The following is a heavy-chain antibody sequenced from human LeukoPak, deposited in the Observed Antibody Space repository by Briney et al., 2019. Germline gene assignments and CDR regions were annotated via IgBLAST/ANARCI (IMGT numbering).Heavy chain of an antibody. CDR2: INPNSGGT. CDR1: GYTFTGYY. V-gene: IGHV1-2*02. J-gene: IGHJ4*02. CDR3: ARDRSDSIAANFDY. Sequence: ASVKVSCKASGYTFTGYYMHWVRQAAGQGLEWMGWINPNSGGTNSAQKFQGRVTMTRDTSISTAYMELSRLRSDDTAVYYCARDRSDSIAANFDYWGQGTLVTVSS. D-gene: IGHD6-25*01.